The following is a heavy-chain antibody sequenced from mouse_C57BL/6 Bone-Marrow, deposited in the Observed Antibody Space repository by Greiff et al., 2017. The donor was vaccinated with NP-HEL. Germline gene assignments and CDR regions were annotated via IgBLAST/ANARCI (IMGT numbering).Heavy chain of an antibody. D-gene: IGHD1-1*01. V-gene: IGHV1-81*01. CDR3: ASWDYYGSSSWFAY. CDR2: IYPRSGNT. Sequence: QVQLKQSGAELARPGASVKLSCKASGCTFTSYGISWVKQRTGQGLEWIGEIYPRSGNTYYNEKFKGKATLTADKSSSTAYMELRSLTSEDSAVYFCASWDYYGSSSWFAYWGQGTLVTVSA. CDR1: GCTFTSYG. J-gene: IGHJ3*01.